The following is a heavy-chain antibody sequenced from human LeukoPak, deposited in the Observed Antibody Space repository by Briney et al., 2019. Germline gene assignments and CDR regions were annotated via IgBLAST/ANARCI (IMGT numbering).Heavy chain of an antibody. CDR3: ARSRGPRENYFDY. J-gene: IGHJ4*02. CDR1: GFTFSSYA. D-gene: IGHD3-10*01. CDR2: ISSNGGST. Sequence: GGSLRLSCAASGFTFSSYAMHWVRQAPGKGLEYVSAISSNGGSTYYANSVKGRFTISRDNSKNTLYLQMGSLRAEDMAVYYCARSRGPRENYFDYWGQGTLVTVSS. V-gene: IGHV3-64*01.